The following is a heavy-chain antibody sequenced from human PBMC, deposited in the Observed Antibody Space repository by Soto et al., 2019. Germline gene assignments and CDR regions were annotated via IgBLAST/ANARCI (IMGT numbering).Heavy chain of an antibody. D-gene: IGHD3-10*01. Sequence: SETLSLTCSVSDGSISSGDYYWTWIRQTPGRGLEYIGYINYSESTYYNPSLQSRFTISIDTSKNQFSLKLSSVTAADTAVYYCARGDSTMAFPYYWGQGTPVTVSS. CDR2: INYSEST. J-gene: IGHJ4*02. V-gene: IGHV4-30-4*01. CDR3: ARGDSTMAFPYY. CDR1: DGSISSGDYY.